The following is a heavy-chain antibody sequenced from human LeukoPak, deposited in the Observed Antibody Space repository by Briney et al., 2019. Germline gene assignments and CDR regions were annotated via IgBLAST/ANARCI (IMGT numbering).Heavy chain of an antibody. D-gene: IGHD3-10*01. CDR3: ARVSDIALDY. CDR1: VGSISSYY. J-gene: IGHJ4*02. V-gene: IGHV4-59*01. Sequence: SETLSLTCTVSVGSISSYYWSCTRHPPGRGLEWIGYIYYSASTNYNPSLKSRVTISVDTSKNQFSLKLSSVTAADTAVYYCARVSDIALDYWGQGTLVTVSS. CDR2: IYYSAST.